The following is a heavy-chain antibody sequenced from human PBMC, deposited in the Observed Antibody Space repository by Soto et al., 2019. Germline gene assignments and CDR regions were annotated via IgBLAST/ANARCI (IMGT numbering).Heavy chain of an antibody. CDR1: GFTFSDYY. J-gene: IGHJ4*02. V-gene: IGHV3-11*06. CDR2: ISSSSSYT. Sequence: GGSLRLSCAASGFTFSDYYMSWIRQAPGKGLEWVSYISSSSSYTNYADSVKGRFTISRDNAKNSLYLQMNSLRAEDTAVYYCARYGVGIAAAGTWDYWGQGTLVTVSS. D-gene: IGHD6-13*01. CDR3: ARYGVGIAAAGTWDY.